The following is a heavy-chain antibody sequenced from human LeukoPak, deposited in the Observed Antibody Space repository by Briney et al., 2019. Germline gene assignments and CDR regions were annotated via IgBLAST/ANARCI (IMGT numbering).Heavy chain of an antibody. V-gene: IGHV4-61*01. CDR3: ARDIRDSSSWYGYFDY. CDR1: GGSISSSSYY. CDR2: IYYSGST. J-gene: IGHJ4*02. Sequence: SETLSLTCTVSGGSISSSSYYWGWIRQPPGKGLEWIGYIYYSGSTNYNPSLKSRVTISVDTYKNQFSLKLSSVTAADTAVYYCARDIRDSSSWYGYFDYWGQGTLVTVSS. D-gene: IGHD6-13*01.